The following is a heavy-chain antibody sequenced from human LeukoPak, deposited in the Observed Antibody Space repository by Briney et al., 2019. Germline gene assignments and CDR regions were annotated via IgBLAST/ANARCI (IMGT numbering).Heavy chain of an antibody. CDR3: AREGGYSGDAS. Sequence: SETLSLTCAVYDGSFSGYYCSWIRQPPGKGLEWIGEINHSGSANYNPSLKSRVTILLDTSKNQFSLNLSSVTAADTAVYYCAREGGYSGDASWGQGTLVTVSS. V-gene: IGHV4-34*01. D-gene: IGHD5-12*01. CDR2: INHSGSA. CDR1: DGSFSGYY. J-gene: IGHJ4*02.